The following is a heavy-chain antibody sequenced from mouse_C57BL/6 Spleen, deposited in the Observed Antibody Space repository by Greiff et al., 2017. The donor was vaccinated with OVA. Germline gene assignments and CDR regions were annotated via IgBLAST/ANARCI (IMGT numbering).Heavy chain of an antibody. CDR1: GYTFTSYW. J-gene: IGHJ4*01. CDR2: INPSSGYT. CDR3: APITTGPYYAMDY. V-gene: IGHV1-7*01. Sequence: QVQLQQSGAELAKPGASVKLSCKASGYTFTSYWMHWVKQRPGQGLEWIGYINPSSGYTKYTQKFKDKATLTADKASSTAYMQLSSLTYEDSAVYYCAPITTGPYYAMDYWGQGTSVTVSS. D-gene: IGHD1-1*01.